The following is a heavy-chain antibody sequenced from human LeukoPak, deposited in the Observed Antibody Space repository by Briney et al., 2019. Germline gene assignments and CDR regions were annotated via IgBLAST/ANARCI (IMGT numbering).Heavy chain of an antibody. V-gene: IGHV4-30-4*08. Sequence: SQTLSLTCTVSGGSISSGGYYWSWIRQPAGKGLEWIGYIYYSGSTYCNPSLKSRVTISVDTSKNQFSLKLSSVTAADTAVYYCARWGYCSSTSCYPLHAFDIWGQGTTVTVSS. CDR2: IYYSGST. J-gene: IGHJ3*02. D-gene: IGHD2-2*01. CDR1: GGSISSGGYY. CDR3: ARWGYCSSTSCYPLHAFDI.